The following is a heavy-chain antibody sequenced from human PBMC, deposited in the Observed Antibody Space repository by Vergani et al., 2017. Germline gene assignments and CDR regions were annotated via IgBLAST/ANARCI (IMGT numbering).Heavy chain of an antibody. V-gene: IGHV1-2*02. D-gene: IGHD4-17*01. CDR1: GYTFTDYY. J-gene: IGHJ6*02. Sequence: QVQLVQSGAEVKKPGASVKVSCKASGYTFTDYYMHWVRQAPGQGLEWMGWINPNSGGTNYAHKFQGRVTMTRDTSITTAYMELSRLRSDDTAVYYCARGNGDYAFWGMDVWGQGTTVTVSS. CDR3: ARGNGDYAFWGMDV. CDR2: INPNSGGT.